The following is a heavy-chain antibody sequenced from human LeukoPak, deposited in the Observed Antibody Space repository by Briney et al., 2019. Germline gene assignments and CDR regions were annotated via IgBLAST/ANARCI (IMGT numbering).Heavy chain of an antibody. CDR1: GGFISSGCDY. D-gene: IGHD2-21*01. J-gene: IGHJ5*02. Sequence: SETLSLTCTGTGGFISSGCDYWGWIRQPPGKGLQWIGSIYYTGSTNYNPSLKSRVTISVDTSKNQFSLQLSSVTAADTAMYYCARNITTYSGSGHSPKRNCFDPWGQGTLVTVSS. V-gene: IGHV4-39*01. CDR3: ARNITTYSGSGHSPKRNCFDP. CDR2: IYYTGST.